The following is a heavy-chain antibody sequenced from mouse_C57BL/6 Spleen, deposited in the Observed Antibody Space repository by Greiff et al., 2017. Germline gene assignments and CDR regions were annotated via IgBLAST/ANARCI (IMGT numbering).Heavy chain of an antibody. V-gene: IGHV1-26*01. CDR1: GYTFTDYY. J-gene: IGHJ4*01. D-gene: IGHD2-2*01. Sequence: EVQLQQSGPELVKPGASVKISCKASGYTFTDYYMNWVKQSHGKSLEWIGDINPNNGGTSYNQKFKGKATLTVDKSSSTAYMELHSLTTEDSAVYYCARRGSMVTTRSIAMDYWGQGTSVTVSS. CDR2: INPNNGGT. CDR3: ARRGSMVTTRSIAMDY.